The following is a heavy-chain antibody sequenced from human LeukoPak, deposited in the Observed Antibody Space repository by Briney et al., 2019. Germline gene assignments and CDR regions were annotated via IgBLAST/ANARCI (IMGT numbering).Heavy chain of an antibody. Sequence: SETLSLTCTVSGGSISSGGYYWSWIRQHPGRGLQWIGHIYYSGSTYYNPSLKSRVTISVDTSKNQFSLKLSSVTAADTAVYYCARDGPHYYDTTRVMTAWFAPWGQGTLVTVSS. V-gene: IGHV4-31*03. J-gene: IGHJ5*02. CDR1: GGSISSGGYY. CDR3: ARDGPHYYDTTRVMTAWFAP. CDR2: IYYSGST. D-gene: IGHD3-22*01.